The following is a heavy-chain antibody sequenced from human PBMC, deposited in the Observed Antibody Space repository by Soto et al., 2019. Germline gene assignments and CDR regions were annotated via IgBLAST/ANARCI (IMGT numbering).Heavy chain of an antibody. D-gene: IGHD3-16*01. CDR3: ARGGPNWDYYFYGMDV. CDR2: FGSAGDI. J-gene: IGHJ6*02. Sequence: GGSLRLSCAASGFTFNNYDMLWVRQAPGKGLEWVSTFGSAGDIYYSDSVKGRFTISRDNTRNSLYLQMNSLRAADTAVYYCARGGPNWDYYFYGMDVWGQGTTVTVSS. CDR1: GFTFNNYD. V-gene: IGHV3-13*01.